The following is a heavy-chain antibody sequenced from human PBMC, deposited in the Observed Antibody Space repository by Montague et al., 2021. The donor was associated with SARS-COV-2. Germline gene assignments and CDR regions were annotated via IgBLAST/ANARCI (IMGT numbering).Heavy chain of an antibody. CDR1: SGSINSGGFY. Sequence: TLSLTCSVSSGSINSGGFYWSWIRQPPGKGLEWIGYIYYSGSTYYNPPLESRLTISVDTSKNQFSLNLSSVTAADTAVYYCARSVRGYCNDDSCLAGYYYGLDVWGQGTTVTVSS. V-gene: IGHV4-31*03. J-gene: IGHJ6*02. CDR3: ARSVRGYCNDDSCLAGYYYGLDV. D-gene: IGHD2-15*01. CDR2: IYYSGST.